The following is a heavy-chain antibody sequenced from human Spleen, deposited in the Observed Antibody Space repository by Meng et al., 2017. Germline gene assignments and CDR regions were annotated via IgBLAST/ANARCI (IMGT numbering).Heavy chain of an antibody. D-gene: IGHD5-12*01. J-gene: IGHJ5*02. Sequence: QVQLQQGGAVLLKPSETLSLTCAVYGGSFSGYYWSWIRQPPGKGLEWIGEINHSGSTDYNPSLKSRVTISVDTSKNQFSLKLSSVTAADTAVYYCARVSKRGYSGYSNWFDPWGQGTLVTVSS. CDR2: INHSGST. V-gene: IGHV4-34*01. CDR1: GGSFSGYY. CDR3: ARVSKRGYSGYSNWFDP.